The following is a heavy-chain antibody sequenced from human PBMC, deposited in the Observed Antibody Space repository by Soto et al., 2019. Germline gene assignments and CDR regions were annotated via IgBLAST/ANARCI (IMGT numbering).Heavy chain of an antibody. J-gene: IGHJ4*02. V-gene: IGHV1-69*13. D-gene: IGHD5-18*01. CDR2: IIPIFGTA. CDR1: GGTFSSYA. CDR3: ARGHVDTAMESDY. Sequence: SVKVSCKASGGTFSSYAISWVRQAPGQGLEWMGGIIPIFGTANYAQKFQGRVTITADESTSTAYMELSSLRSEDTAVYYCARGHVDTAMESDYWGQGTLVTVSS.